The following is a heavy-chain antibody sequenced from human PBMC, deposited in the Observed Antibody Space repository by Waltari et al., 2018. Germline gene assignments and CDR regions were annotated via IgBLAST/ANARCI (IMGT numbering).Heavy chain of an antibody. CDR1: GFSFSVFE. Sequence: EAQLVQSGGGLVPPGGSLSLSCVGSGFSFSVFEMNWVRQAPGKGLEWVSYMSGTGRFQYYADSVKGRFTISRDNARNSLHLQMDSLRGDDTAVYYCARDKTPYFYGMDVWGQGSTVIVSS. J-gene: IGHJ6*02. CDR2: MSGTGRFQ. V-gene: IGHV3-48*03. CDR3: ARDKTPYFYGMDV.